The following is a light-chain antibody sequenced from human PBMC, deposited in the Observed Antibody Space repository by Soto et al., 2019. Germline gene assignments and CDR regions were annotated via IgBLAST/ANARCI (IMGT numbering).Light chain of an antibody. Sequence: DIQMTQSPSSLSASVGDRVTITCRASQSISSYLNWYQQKPGKAPKLLIYGASSLQSGVPSRFSGSGSGTDFTLTISSLQPEDFATYYCQQSDITPWTFGQGTKVEIK. CDR2: GAS. CDR3: QQSDITPWT. J-gene: IGKJ1*01. V-gene: IGKV1-39*01. CDR1: QSISSY.